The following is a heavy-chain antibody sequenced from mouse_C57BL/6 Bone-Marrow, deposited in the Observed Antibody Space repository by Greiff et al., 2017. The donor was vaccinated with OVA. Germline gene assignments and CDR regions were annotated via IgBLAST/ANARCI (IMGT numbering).Heavy chain of an antibody. J-gene: IGHJ3*01. CDR3: ARDPGKGFAY. CDR2: ISDGGSYT. Sequence: EVQLVESGGGLVKPGGSLNLSCAASGFTFSSYAMSWVRQAPEKRLEWVATISDGGSYTYYPDNVKGRFTISRDNAKNNLYLQMSHLKSEDTAMYYCARDPGKGFAYWGQGTLVTVSA. V-gene: IGHV5-4*01. CDR1: GFTFSSYA. D-gene: IGHD1-3*01.